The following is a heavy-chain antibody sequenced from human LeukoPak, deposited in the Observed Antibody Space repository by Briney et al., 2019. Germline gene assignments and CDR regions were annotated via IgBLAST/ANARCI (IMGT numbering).Heavy chain of an antibody. V-gene: IGHV2-70*11. D-gene: IGHD6-13*01. Sequence: SGPTLVNPTQTLTLTCTFSGFSLSTSGMCVSWIRQPPGKALEWPARIDWDDDKYYSTSLKTRLTISKDTSKNQVVLTMTNVDPVDTATYYCARFIATTGTYYFDYWGQGTLVTVSS. J-gene: IGHJ4*02. CDR1: GFSLSTSGMC. CDR2: IDWDDDK. CDR3: ARFIATTGTYYFDY.